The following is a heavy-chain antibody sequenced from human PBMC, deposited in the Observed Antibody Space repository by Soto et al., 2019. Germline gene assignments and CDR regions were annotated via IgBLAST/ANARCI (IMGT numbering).Heavy chain of an antibody. CDR1: GFTFSSYE. D-gene: IGHD1-1*01. V-gene: IGHV3-48*03. CDR3: ARDRSGTTDY. J-gene: IGHJ4*02. CDR2: ISSSGSTI. Sequence: SLILSCAASGFTFSSYEINRVRQAPGKGLEWVSYISSSGSTIYYADSVKGRFTISRDNAKNSLYLQMNSLRAEDTAVYYCARDRSGTTDYWGQGTLVTASS.